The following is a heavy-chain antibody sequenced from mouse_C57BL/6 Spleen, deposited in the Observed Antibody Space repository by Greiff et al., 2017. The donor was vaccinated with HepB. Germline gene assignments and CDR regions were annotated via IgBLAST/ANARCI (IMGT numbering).Heavy chain of an antibody. V-gene: IGHV5-12*01. J-gene: IGHJ2*01. CDR1: GFTFSDYY. CDR2: ISNGGGST. Sequence: EVQVVESGGGLVQPGGSLKLSCAASGFTFSDYYMYWVRQTPEKRLEWVAYISNGGGSTYYPDTVKGRFTISRDNAKNTLYLQMSRLKSEDTAMYYCARRRLSPGYFDYWGQGTTLTASS. CDR3: ARRRLSPGYFDY. D-gene: IGHD2-4*01.